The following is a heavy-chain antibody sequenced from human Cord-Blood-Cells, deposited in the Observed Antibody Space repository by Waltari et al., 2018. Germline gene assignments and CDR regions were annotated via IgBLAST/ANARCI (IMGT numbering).Heavy chain of an antibody. CDR1: GGSISSGDYY. Sequence: QVQLQESGPGLVKPSQTLSLTCPVSGGSISSGDYYWSWIRKPPGKGLEWIGYIHSSRSTHNTPSHKERITISVDTSTNQFSLKLSSVTAADTAVYYCARVTGANVDAFDIWGQGTMVTVSS. CDR2: IHSSRST. V-gene: IGHV4-30-4*01. J-gene: IGHJ3*02. D-gene: IGHD2-21*02. CDR3: ARVTGANVDAFDI.